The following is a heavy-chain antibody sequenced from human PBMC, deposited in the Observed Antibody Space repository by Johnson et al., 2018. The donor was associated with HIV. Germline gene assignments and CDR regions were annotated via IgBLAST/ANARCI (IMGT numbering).Heavy chain of an antibody. D-gene: IGHD1-26*01. V-gene: IGHV3-30-3*01. Sequence: VQLVESGGGVVQPGRSLRLSCAASGFTFRSYAMHWVRQAPGKGLEWVAVISYDGSNKYYADSVKGRFTISRDNSKNTLYLQMNSLRAEDTAVYYCAKDRSGSAGAFDIWGQGTMVTVSS. CDR2: ISYDGSNK. J-gene: IGHJ3*02. CDR3: AKDRSGSAGAFDI. CDR1: GFTFRSYA.